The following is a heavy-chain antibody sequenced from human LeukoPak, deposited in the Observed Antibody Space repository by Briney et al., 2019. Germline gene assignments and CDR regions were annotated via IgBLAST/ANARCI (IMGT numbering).Heavy chain of an antibody. D-gene: IGHD2-21*02. CDR3: HSYCGGDCYSMDAFDI. CDR2: INWNGGST. CDR1: GFTFDDYG. J-gene: IGHJ3*02. Sequence: GGSLRLSCAASGFTFDDYGMSWVRQAPGKGLEWVSGINWNGGSTGYADSVKGRFTISRDNAKNSLYLQMNSLRAEGTALYYCHSYCGGDCYSMDAFDIWGQGTMVTVSS. V-gene: IGHV3-20*04.